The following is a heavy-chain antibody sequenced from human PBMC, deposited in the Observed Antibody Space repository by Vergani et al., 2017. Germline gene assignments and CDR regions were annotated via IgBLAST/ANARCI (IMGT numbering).Heavy chain of an antibody. CDR3: ARVVIFGKGDYYYYYMDV. V-gene: IGHV4-39*01. J-gene: IGHJ6*03. CDR1: GGSISSSSYY. Sequence: QLQLQESGPGLVKPSETLSLTCTVSGGSISSSSYYWGWIRQPPGKGLEWIGSIYYSGSTYYNPSLKSRVTISVDTSKNQFSLKLSSVTAADTAVYYCARVVIFGKGDYYYYYMDVWGKGTTVTVSS. D-gene: IGHD3/OR15-3a*01. CDR2: IYYSGST.